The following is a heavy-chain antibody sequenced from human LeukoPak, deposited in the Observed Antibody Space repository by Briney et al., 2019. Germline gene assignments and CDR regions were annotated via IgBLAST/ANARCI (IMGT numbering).Heavy chain of an antibody. CDR2: IYTSGST. D-gene: IGHD6-6*01. V-gene: IGHV4-61*02. CDR1: GGSISSGSYY. J-gene: IGHJ3*02. CDR3: ARGSIWDAFDI. Sequence: SETLSLTCTVSGGSISSGSYYWSWIRQPAGKGLEWIGRIYTSGSTNYNPSLKSRVTISVDTSKNQFSLKLSSVTAADTAVYYCARGSIWDAFDIWGQGTLVTVFS.